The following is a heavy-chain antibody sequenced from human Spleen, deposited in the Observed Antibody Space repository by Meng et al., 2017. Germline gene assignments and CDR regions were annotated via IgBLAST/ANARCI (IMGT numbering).Heavy chain of an antibody. CDR3: VRSSGWVRTGFDP. CDR2: IGHSGIT. D-gene: IGHD6-19*01. CDR1: GGSISTSGYY. V-gene: IGHV4-39*01. Sequence: QPQLQESGPGLVKPSEALSLTCRVSGGSISTSGYYWGWIRQPPGKGLEWIGSIGHSGITYYTPSLKSRVTVSIDTSKSQFSLKLTSVTAADTAVYYCVRSSGWVRTGFDPWGQGTLVTVYS. J-gene: IGHJ5*02.